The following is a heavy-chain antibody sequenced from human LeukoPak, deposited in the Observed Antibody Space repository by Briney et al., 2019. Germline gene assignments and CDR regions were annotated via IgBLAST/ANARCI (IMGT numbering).Heavy chain of an antibody. CDR1: GFTFSSYE. J-gene: IGHJ4*02. CDR3: ARGPGVIWGAKSPTFDY. V-gene: IGHV3-21*01. CDR2: ISSSSSYI. D-gene: IGHD1-26*01. Sequence: GGSLRLSCAASGFTFSSYEMNWVRRAPGKGLEWVSSISSSSSYIYYADSVKGRFTISRDNAKNSLYLQMNSLRAEDAAVYYCARGPGVIWGAKSPTFDYWGQGTLITVSS.